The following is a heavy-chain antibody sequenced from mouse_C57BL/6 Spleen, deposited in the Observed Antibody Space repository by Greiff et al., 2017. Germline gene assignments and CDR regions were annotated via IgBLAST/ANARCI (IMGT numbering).Heavy chain of an antibody. D-gene: IGHD2-3*01. Sequence: VQLQQPGAELVRPGSSVKLSCKASGYTFTSYWMHWVKQRPIQGLEWIGNIDPSDSETHYNQKFKDKATLTVDKSSSTAYMQLSSLTSEDSAVYYCARLTLYDGYPYYFDYWGQGTTLTVSS. J-gene: IGHJ2*01. V-gene: IGHV1-52*01. CDR2: IDPSDSET. CDR1: GYTFTSYW. CDR3: ARLTLYDGYPYYFDY.